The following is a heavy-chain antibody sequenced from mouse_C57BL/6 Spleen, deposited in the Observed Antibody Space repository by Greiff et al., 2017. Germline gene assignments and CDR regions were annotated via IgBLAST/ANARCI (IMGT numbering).Heavy chain of an antibody. J-gene: IGHJ2*01. D-gene: IGHD1-1*01. CDR2: ISNGGGST. Sequence: EVKVVESGGGLVQPGGSLKLSCAASGFTFSDYYMYWVRQTPETRLEWVAYISNGGGSTYYPDTVKGRFTISRDNAKNTRYLQMSRLKSEDTAMYYCARQMDYGSLDYWGQGTTLTVSS. V-gene: IGHV5-12*01. CDR1: GFTFSDYY. CDR3: ARQMDYGSLDY.